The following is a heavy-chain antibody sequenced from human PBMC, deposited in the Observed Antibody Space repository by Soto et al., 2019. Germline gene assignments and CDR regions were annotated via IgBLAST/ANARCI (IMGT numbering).Heavy chain of an antibody. CDR3: TREEDY. Sequence: QVQLQESGPGLVKPSETLSLTCTVSGGSMSRYYWSWIRQPPGKGLEWIGYIYYSRNTNYNPSLKSLVTISVDTSKNQLSLKLSSVTVADTAVYYCTREEDYWCQGTLVTVSS. J-gene: IGHJ4*02. CDR1: GGSMSRYY. V-gene: IGHV4-59*01. CDR2: IYYSRNT.